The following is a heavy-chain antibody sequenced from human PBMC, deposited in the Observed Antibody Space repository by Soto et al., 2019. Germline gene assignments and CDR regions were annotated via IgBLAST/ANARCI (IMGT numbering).Heavy chain of an antibody. D-gene: IGHD2-8*02. Sequence: PXESLTISCQGSGYAFSSYWIAWVRQMRGKGLEWMGIIYPGDSDTRYSPSFQGQVTISVDKSITTAYLQWSSLKASDTAMYYCARGYCTATICDPWFDPWGQGTLVTVSS. V-gene: IGHV5-51*01. J-gene: IGHJ5*02. CDR1: GYAFSSYW. CDR3: ARGYCTATICDPWFDP. CDR2: IYPGDSDT.